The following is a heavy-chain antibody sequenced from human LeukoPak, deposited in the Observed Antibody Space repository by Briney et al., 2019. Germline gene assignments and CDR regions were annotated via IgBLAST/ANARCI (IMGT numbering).Heavy chain of an antibody. CDR1: GGSISSGGYY. D-gene: IGHD3-10*01. CDR3: ARGQYYGSGSYYY. J-gene: IGHJ4*02. V-gene: IGHV4-30-2*01. CDR2: IYHSGST. Sequence: PSETLSLTCTVSGGSISSGGYYWSWIRQPPGKGLEWIGYIYHSGSTYYNPSLKSRVTISVDRSKNQFSLKLSSVTAADTAVYYCARGQYYGSGSYYYWGQGALVTVSS.